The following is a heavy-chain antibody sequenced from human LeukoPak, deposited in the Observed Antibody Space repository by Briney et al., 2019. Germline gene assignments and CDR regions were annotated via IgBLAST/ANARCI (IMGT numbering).Heavy chain of an antibody. D-gene: IGHD2-8*01. CDR1: GGSISSYY. V-gene: IGHV4-59*01. CDR3: ARNGHDRPFDY. Sequence: SETLSLTCTGSGGSISSYYWSWIRQPPGKGLEWIGYIYYSGSTNYNPSLKSRVTISVDTSKNQFSLKLSSVTAADTAVYYCARNGHDRPFDYWGQGTLVTVSS. J-gene: IGHJ4*02. CDR2: IYYSGST.